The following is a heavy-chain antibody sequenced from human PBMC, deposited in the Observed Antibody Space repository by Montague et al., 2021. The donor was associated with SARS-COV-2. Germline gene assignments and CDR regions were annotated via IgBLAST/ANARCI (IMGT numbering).Heavy chain of an antibody. Sequence: SETLSLTCAVYLHSVIDDFWRWIRQPTCKVLSWFGLIHLTGHANYNPFFSSRLTISADTSKNQFSLKLTSVTAADTAIYFCARDRFDFGAGRQGTIDFWGQGTMVTVSS. D-gene: IGHD3-10*01. CDR1: LHSVIDDF. CDR3: ARDRFDFGAGRQGTIDF. CDR2: IHLTGHA. V-gene: IGHV4-34*11. J-gene: IGHJ4*02.